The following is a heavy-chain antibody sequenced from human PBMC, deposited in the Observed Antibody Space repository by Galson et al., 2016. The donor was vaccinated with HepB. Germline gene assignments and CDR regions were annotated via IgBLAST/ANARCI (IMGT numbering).Heavy chain of an antibody. CDR2: TDPSDSYT. CDR3: ARRSGVAATDYYYYYMDV. J-gene: IGHJ6*03. V-gene: IGHV5-10-1*01. CDR1: GYSFTNYW. Sequence: QSGAEVKKPGESLRISCKGSGYSFTNYWITWVRQMPGNSLEWMATTDPSDSYTHYSPSFQGHVTISADKSISTAYLQWSSLKASDTAMYYCARRSGVAATDYYYYYMDVWGKGTTVTVSS. D-gene: IGHD2-15*01.